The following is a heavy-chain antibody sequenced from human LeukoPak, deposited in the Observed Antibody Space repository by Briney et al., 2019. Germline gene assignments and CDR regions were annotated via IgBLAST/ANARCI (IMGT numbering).Heavy chain of an antibody. D-gene: IGHD3-10*01. CDR2: INPNSGGT. CDR1: GYTFTGYH. V-gene: IGHV1-2*06. J-gene: IGHJ3*02. Sequence: GASVKVSCKASGYTFTGYHMHWVRQAPGQGLEWMGRINPNSGGTNYTQKFQGRVTMTRDTSTSTVYMELSSLRSEDTAVYYCASPSRVRGVIINPHDGFDIWGQGTMVTVSS. CDR3: ASPSRVRGVIINPHDGFDI.